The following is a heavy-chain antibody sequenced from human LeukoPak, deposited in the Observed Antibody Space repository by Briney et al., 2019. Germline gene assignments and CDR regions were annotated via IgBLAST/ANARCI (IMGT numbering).Heavy chain of an antibody. Sequence: GGSLRLSCAASGFTFNKYWMNWVGQSPGKGLEWGANIKEDSDKNHVESVRGRFTISRDNAANSLYLQMNSLRVEDTAVYYCARESGRFRFDSWGQGTLVTVSS. J-gene: IGHJ5*01. D-gene: IGHD3-3*01. CDR1: GFTFNKYW. CDR3: ARESGRFRFDS. CDR2: IKEDSDK. V-gene: IGHV3-7*01.